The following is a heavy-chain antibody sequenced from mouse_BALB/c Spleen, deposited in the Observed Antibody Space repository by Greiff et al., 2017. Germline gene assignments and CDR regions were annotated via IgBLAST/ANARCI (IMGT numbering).Heavy chain of an antibody. CDR1: GYSFTDYI. CDR3: ARGDGAY. Sequence: EVQLQQTGPELVKPGASVKISCKASGYSFTDYIMLWVKQSHGKSLEWIGNINPYYGSTSYNLKFKGKATLTVDKSSSTAYMHLNSLTSEDSAVYYCARGDGAYWGQGTLVTVSA. V-gene: IGHV1-39*01. J-gene: IGHJ3*01. CDR2: INPYYGST. D-gene: IGHD3-3*01.